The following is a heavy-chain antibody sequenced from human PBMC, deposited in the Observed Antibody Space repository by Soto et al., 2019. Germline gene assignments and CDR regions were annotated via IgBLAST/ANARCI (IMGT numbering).Heavy chain of an antibody. D-gene: IGHD3-22*01. V-gene: IGHV4-4*07. J-gene: IGHJ4*02. Sequence: PSETLSLTCTVSGGSISSYYWSWIRQPAGKGLEWIGRIYTSGSTNYNPSLKSRVTMSVDTSKNQFSLKLSSVTAADTAVYYCARDSPGSGYYYIHFDYWGQGTLFTVSS. CDR1: GGSISSYY. CDR3: ARDSPGSGYYYIHFDY. CDR2: IYTSGST.